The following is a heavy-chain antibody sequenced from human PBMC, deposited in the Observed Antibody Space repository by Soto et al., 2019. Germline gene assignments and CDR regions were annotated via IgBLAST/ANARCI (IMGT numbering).Heavy chain of an antibody. V-gene: IGHV1-58*02. CDR3: ARDQYGGSVDP. D-gene: IGHD3-16*01. Sequence: SVKVSCKASGFTFTSSAMQWVRQARGQRLEWIGWIVVGSGSTSYAQKFQGRVTMTRDTSTSTVYMELSSLRSEDTAVYYCARDQYGGSVDPWGQGTLVTVSS. CDR1: GFTFTSSA. CDR2: IVVGSGST. J-gene: IGHJ5*02.